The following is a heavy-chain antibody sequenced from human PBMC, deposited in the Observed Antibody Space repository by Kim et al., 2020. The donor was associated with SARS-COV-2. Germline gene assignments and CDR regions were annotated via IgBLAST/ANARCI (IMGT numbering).Heavy chain of an antibody. J-gene: IGHJ4*02. CDR2: ISSSSTI. CDR3: ARVTEMATITFPFDY. D-gene: IGHD5-12*01. CDR1: GFTFSSYS. V-gene: IGHV3-48*02. Sequence: GGSLRLSCAASGFTFSSYSMNWVRQAPGKGLEWVSYISSSSTIYYADSVKGRFTISRDNAKNSLYLQMNSLRDEDTAVYYCARVTEMATITFPFDYWGQG.